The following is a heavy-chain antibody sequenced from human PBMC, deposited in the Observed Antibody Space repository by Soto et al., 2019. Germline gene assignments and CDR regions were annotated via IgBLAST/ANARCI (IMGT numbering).Heavy chain of an antibody. D-gene: IGHD2-2*01. CDR3: ARDTVRGYCSSTSCESTGLNYYYGMDV. Sequence: QVQLVQSGAEVKKPGASVKVSCKASGYTFTSYYMHWVRQAPGQGLEWVGVINPSGGSTRYAQKFQGSVTMTRATSTSTVYMELSSLRSEDTAVYYCARDTVRGYCSSTSCESTGLNYYYGMDVWGQGTTVTVSS. J-gene: IGHJ6*02. CDR2: INPSGGST. CDR1: GYTFTSYY. V-gene: IGHV1-46*01.